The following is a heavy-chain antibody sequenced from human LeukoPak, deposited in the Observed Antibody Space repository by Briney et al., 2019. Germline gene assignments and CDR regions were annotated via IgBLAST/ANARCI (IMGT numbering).Heavy chain of an antibody. CDR3: ARAQITMVRGVMVSSWFDP. CDR2: IYHSGST. CDR1: GGSISSGGYS. J-gene: IGHJ5*02. Sequence: SQTLSLTCAVSGGSISSGGYSWSWIRQPPGKGLEWIGYIYHSGSTYYNPSLKSRVTISVDRSKNQFPLKLSSVTAADTAVYYCARAQITMVRGVMVSSWFDPWGQGTLVTVSS. D-gene: IGHD3-10*01. V-gene: IGHV4-30-2*01.